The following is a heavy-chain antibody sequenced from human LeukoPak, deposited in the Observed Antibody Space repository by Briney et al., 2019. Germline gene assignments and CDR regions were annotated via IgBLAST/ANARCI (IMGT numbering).Heavy chain of an antibody. CDR1: GGSISSGGYY. D-gene: IGHD5-18*01. V-gene: IGHV4-31*03. J-gene: IGHJ4*02. CDR3: AREEGERSYGERYYFDY. Sequence: SPSETLSLTCTVSGGSISSGGYYWSWIRQHPGKGLEWIGYIYYSGGTYYNPSLKSRVTISVDTSKNQFSLKLSSVTAADTAVYYCAREEGERSYGERYYFDYWGQGTLVTVSS. CDR2: IYYSGGT.